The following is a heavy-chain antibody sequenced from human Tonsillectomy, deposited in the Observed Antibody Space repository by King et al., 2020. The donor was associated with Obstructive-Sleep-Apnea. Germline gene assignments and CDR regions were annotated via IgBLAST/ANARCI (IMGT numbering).Heavy chain of an antibody. D-gene: IGHD1-1*01. CDR1: GFTFDDYV. Sequence: VQLVESGGGLVQPGRSLRLSCAASGFTFDDYVMHWVRQAPGKGLEWVSGISWNSGSIGYADSVKGRFTIFRDNAKNSLYLQMNSLRAEDTALYYCAKDAVEDGRYFDLWGRGTLVTVSS. CDR3: AKDAVEDGRYFDL. CDR2: ISWNSGSI. V-gene: IGHV3-9*01. J-gene: IGHJ2*01.